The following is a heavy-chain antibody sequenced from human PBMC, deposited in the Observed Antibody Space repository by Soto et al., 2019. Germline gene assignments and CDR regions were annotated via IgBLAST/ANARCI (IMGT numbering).Heavy chain of an antibody. CDR1: GYSFTSYW. V-gene: IGHV5-10-1*01. J-gene: IGHJ4*02. Sequence: GESLKISCKGSGYSFTSYWITWVRQMPGKGLEWMGRIDPSDSYTNYSPSFQGHVTISADKSISTAYLQWSSLKASDTAMYYCARPGSGWFDYFDVWGQGTLVTVSS. D-gene: IGHD6-19*01. CDR2: IDPSDSYT. CDR3: ARPGSGWFDYFDV.